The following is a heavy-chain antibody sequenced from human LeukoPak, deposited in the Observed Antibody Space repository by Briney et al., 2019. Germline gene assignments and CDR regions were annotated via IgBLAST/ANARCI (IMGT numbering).Heavy chain of an antibody. CDR1: GYTFTGYD. D-gene: IGHD1-26*01. Sequence: ASVKVPCKASGYTFTGYDINWVRQATGQGLEWMGWMNPNSGNTGYAQKFQGRVTITRNTSISTAYMELSSLRSEDTAVYYCARGSYSGSYYVVLYYYYGMDVWGQGTTVTVSS. V-gene: IGHV1-8*03. CDR3: ARGSYSGSYYVVLYYYYGMDV. CDR2: MNPNSGNT. J-gene: IGHJ6*02.